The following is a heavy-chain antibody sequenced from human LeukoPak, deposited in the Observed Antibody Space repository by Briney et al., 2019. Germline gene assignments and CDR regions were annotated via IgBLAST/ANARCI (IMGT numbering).Heavy chain of an antibody. Sequence: QPGGSLRLSCAAPGFTFSSYWMHWVRQAPGKGLVWVSRINSDGSSTSYADSVKGRFTTSRDNAKNTLYLQMNSLRAEDTAVYYCARDSPVGSGWTQGWGQGTLVTVSS. J-gene: IGHJ4*02. CDR2: INSDGSST. D-gene: IGHD6-19*01. CDR3: ARDSPVGSGWTQG. CDR1: GFTFSSYW. V-gene: IGHV3-74*01.